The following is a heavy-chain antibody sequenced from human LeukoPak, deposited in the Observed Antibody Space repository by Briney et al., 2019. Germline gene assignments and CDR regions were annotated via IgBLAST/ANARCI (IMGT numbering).Heavy chain of an antibody. CDR3: ARATLGPLYYYYGMDV. Sequence: ASVKVSCKASGYTFTSCAMHWVRQAPGQRLEWMGWINAGNGNTKYSQKFQGRVTITRDTSASTAYMELSSLRSEDTAVYYCARATLGPLYYYYGMDVWGQGTTVTVSS. D-gene: IGHD1-1*01. CDR1: GYTFTSCA. J-gene: IGHJ6*02. V-gene: IGHV1-3*01. CDR2: INAGNGNT.